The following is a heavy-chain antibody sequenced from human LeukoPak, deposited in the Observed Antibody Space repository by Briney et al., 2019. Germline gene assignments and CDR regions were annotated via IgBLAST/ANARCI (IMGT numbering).Heavy chain of an antibody. CDR1: GDSVSSGDYY. D-gene: IGHD3-10*01. J-gene: IGHJ4*02. V-gene: IGHV4-30-4*08. CDR3: ARSLKAYPGPGELLSKTLIFDY. CDR2: IYYAESP. Sequence: PSQTLSLTCTVSGDSVSSGDYYWTWIRQPPGKGLEWIGNIYYAESPYYNPSLKSRVTISVDKSENQFSLKLTSVTAADTAVYYCARSLKAYPGPGELLSKTLIFDYWGQGTLVTVSS.